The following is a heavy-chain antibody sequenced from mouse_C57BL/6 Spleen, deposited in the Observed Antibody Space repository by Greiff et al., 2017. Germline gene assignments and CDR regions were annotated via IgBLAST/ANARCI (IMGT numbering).Heavy chain of an antibody. Sequence: QVQLQQPGAELVRPGTSVKLSCKASGYTFTSYWMHWVKQRPGQGLEWIGVIDPSDSYTNYNQKFKGKATLTVDTSSSTAYMQLSSLTSEDSAVYYCARSVTGYYFDYWGQGTTLTVSS. CDR3: ARSVTGYYFDY. J-gene: IGHJ2*01. CDR2: IDPSDSYT. CDR1: GYTFTSYW. V-gene: IGHV1-59*01. D-gene: IGHD2-1*01.